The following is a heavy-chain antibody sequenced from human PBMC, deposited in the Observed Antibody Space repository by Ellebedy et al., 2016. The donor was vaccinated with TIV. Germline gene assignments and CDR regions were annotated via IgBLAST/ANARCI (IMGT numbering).Heavy chain of an antibody. V-gene: IGHV3-21*01. CDR1: GFTFRKNS. CDR2: ISSSSSYI. CDR3: ASAPYGTHSSSFDF. Sequence: GESLKISCAASGFTFRKNSMKWVRQAPGKGLEWVASISSSSSYIYYADSVKGRFTISRDNAKNSLSLQMNSLRAEDTAVYYCASAPYGTHSSSFDFWGQGTQVTISS. J-gene: IGHJ4*02. D-gene: IGHD6-6*01.